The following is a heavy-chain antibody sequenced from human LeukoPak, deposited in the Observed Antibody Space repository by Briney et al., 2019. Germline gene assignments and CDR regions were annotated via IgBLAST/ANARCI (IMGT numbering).Heavy chain of an antibody. J-gene: IGHJ6*02. CDR1: GDSFTSYW. V-gene: IGHV5-51*01. D-gene: IGHD2-2*01. CDR2: IYPGDSDT. Sequence: GESLKISCKGSGDSFTSYWIGWVRPMPGKGLEWMGIIYPGDSDTRYSPSFQGQVTISADKSISTAYLQWSSLKASDTAMYYCARGLPAAMLGYYGMDVWGQGTTVTVSS. CDR3: ARGLPAAMLGYYGMDV.